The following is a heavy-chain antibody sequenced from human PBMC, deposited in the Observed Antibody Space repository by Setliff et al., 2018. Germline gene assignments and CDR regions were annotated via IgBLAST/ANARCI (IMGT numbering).Heavy chain of an antibody. CDR1: GFTVSSNY. CDR3: AKDSGYSGYGYFDY. D-gene: IGHD5-12*01. J-gene: IGHJ4*02. V-gene: IGHV3-53*01. Sequence: GESLKISCAASGFTVSSNYMSWVRQAPGKGPEYVSIIYTDGTTYYTDSVKGRFTISRDNSKNTLYLQMNSLRAEDTAVYYCAKDSGYSGYGYFDYWGQGTVVTVSS. CDR2: IYTDGTT.